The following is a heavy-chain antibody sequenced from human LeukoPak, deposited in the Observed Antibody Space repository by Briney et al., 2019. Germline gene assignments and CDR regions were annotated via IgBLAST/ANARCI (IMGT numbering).Heavy chain of an antibody. CDR1: VYRFTNFD. D-gene: IGHD6-13*01. J-gene: IGHJ4*02. Sequence: ASVKVSCKTSVYRFTNFDINWVRQAPGQELEWMGWMNPDNGNTGYAQKFQGRVSMSGDTSISTAFMVLSSLRSDDTAVYFCARGPRESSSSDYWGQGTLVTVSS. CDR2: MNPDNGNT. V-gene: IGHV1-8*01. CDR3: ARGPRESSSSDY.